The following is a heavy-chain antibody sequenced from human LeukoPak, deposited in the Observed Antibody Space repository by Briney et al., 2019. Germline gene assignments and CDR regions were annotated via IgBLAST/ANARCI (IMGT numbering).Heavy chain of an antibody. J-gene: IGHJ6*02. Sequence: PGGSLRLSCAASGFSFSTYNMNWVRQAPGRGLEWVSYISSSSDTIFYADSVKGRFTVSRDNAENSLHLQMNSLRAEDTAVYYCARDRGYCSGGSCYRPTDYYYGMDIWGQGTTVTVSS. CDR1: GFSFSTYN. CDR2: ISSSSDTI. V-gene: IGHV3-48*04. D-gene: IGHD2-15*01. CDR3: ARDRGYCSGGSCYRPTDYYYGMDI.